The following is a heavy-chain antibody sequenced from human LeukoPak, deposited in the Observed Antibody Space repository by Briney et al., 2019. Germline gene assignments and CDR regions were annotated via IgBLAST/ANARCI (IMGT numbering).Heavy chain of an antibody. CDR3: ARPAARRYFDY. Sequence: ASQTLSLTCTLSGGSTTSGSYDWGWIRQPPGKGLEWSVEINHRRTTNNNPSLKSRVTLSGDPAKNQSSLTLSSVTAAPTAVYYCARPAARRYFDYWGQGTLVTVSS. D-gene: IGHD2-2*01. CDR1: GGSTTSGSYD. J-gene: IGHJ4*02. CDR2: INHRRTT. V-gene: IGHV4-39*07.